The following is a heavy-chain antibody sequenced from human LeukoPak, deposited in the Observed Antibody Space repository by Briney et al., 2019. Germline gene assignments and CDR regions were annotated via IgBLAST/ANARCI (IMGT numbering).Heavy chain of an antibody. CDR1: GYTFTGYY. D-gene: IGHD5-18*01. J-gene: IGHJ4*02. Sequence: ASVKVSCKASGYTFTGYYMHWVRQAPGQGLEWMGWTNPNSGGTNYAQKFQGRVTMTRDTSISTAYMELSRLRSGDTAVYYCARGEYSYGYLDFDYWGQGTLVTVSS. CDR2: TNPNSGGT. V-gene: IGHV1-2*02. CDR3: ARGEYSYGYLDFDY.